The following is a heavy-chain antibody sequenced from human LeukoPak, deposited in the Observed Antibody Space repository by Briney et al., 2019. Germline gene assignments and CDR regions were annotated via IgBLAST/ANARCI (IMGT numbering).Heavy chain of an antibody. V-gene: IGHV4-59*01. CDR1: GGSISSYY. CDR2: IYYSGST. J-gene: IGHJ4*02. CDR3: ARYSSGWYYFDY. Sequence: SETLSLTCTVSGGSISSYYWSWIRQPPGKGLEWIGYIYYSGSTNYNPSLKSRVTISVDTSENQFSLKLSSVTAADTAVYYCARYSSGWYYFDYWGQGTLVTVSS. D-gene: IGHD6-19*01.